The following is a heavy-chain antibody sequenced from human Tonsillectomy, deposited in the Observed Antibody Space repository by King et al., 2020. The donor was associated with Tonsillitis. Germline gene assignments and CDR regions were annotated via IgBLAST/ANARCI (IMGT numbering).Heavy chain of an antibody. CDR1: GASISGGSYY. V-gene: IGHV4-61*02. J-gene: IGHJ5*02. D-gene: IGHD3-9*01. CDR3: ARGGDLSTGGSLFDP. CDR2: IYTSGST. Sequence: QLQESGPGLVKPSQTLSLTCSVSGASISGGSYYWSWIRQPAGKGLEWIGRIYTSGSTDYNPSLESRVTMSADTSRNQFSLKLTSVTAADTAVYYCARGGDLSTGGSLFDPWGQGTLVTVSS.